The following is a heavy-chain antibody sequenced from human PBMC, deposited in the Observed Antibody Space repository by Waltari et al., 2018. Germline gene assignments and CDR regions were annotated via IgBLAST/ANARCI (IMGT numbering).Heavy chain of an antibody. Sequence: QVQLQQWGAGLLKPSETLSLTCAVYGGSFSGYYWSWIRQPPGKGLEWIGEINHSGSTNYHPSLKSRVTISVDTSKNQFSLKLSSVTAADTAVYYCARGLSRGWIYWGQGTLVTVSS. CDR1: GGSFSGYY. CDR3: ARGLSRGWIY. D-gene: IGHD5-12*01. J-gene: IGHJ4*02. V-gene: IGHV4-34*01. CDR2: INHSGST.